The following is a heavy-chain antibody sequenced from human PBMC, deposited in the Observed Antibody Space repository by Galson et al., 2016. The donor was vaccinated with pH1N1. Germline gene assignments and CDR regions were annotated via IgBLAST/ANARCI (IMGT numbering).Heavy chain of an antibody. V-gene: IGHV3-23*01. CDR3: AKGGAIGPNYNDGEVSS. CDR1: GFSFRTHG. J-gene: IGHJ5*02. Sequence: SLRLSCAASGFSFRTHGMSWVRQAPGKGLDWVSGISSRGDDTFYAHTVRGRFTISRDNSKNTLYLQMDYLTDVDTAIYYCAKGGAIGPNYNDGEVSSWGQGVLVTVSS. D-gene: IGHD5-18*01. CDR2: ISSRGDDT.